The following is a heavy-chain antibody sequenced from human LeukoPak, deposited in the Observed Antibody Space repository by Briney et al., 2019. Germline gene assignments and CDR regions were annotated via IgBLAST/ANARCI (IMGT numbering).Heavy chain of an antibody. CDR2: ISYTGTYI. D-gene: IGHD1-26*01. CDR1: GFSFSSHW. V-gene: IGHV3-21*04. J-gene: IGHJ4*02. Sequence: KPGGSLRLSCAASGFSFSSHWMHWVRQAPGKGLEWVSSISYTGTYIYYADSVKGRFTISRDNAQNSLYLQMNSLRAEDTAIYYCVRDRGTYRPIDYWGQGTLVTVSS. CDR3: VRDRGTYRPIDY.